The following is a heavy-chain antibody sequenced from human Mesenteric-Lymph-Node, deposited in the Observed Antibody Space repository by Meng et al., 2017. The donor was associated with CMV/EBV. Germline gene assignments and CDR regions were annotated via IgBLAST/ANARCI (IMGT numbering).Heavy chain of an antibody. CDR2: INPNSGGT. D-gene: IGHD3-22*01. V-gene: IGHV1-2*02. Sequence: ASVKVSCKASGYTFTGYYMHWVRQAPGQGLEWMGWINPNSGGTNYAQKFQGRVTMTRDTSTNTAYMELSRLTSDDTAVYYCARDHPGYQYDASTYCLEFDSWGQGTLVTVSS. J-gene: IGHJ4*02. CDR3: ARDHPGYQYDASTYCLEFDS. CDR1: GYTFTGYY.